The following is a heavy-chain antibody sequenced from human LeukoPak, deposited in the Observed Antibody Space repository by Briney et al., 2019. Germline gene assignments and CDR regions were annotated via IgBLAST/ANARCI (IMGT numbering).Heavy chain of an antibody. CDR1: EFTFSSYP. J-gene: IGHJ6*02. Sequence: PGGSLRLSCSASEFTFSSYPMHWVRQAPGKGLEWVSGISGRGGSTFYADSVKGRFTISRDNSKNTLYLQMNSLRAEDTAVYYCAKVRAIAAASWDYYYGMDVWGQGTTVTVSS. CDR3: AKVRAIAAASWDYYYGMDV. D-gene: IGHD6-13*01. CDR2: ISGRGGST. V-gene: IGHV3-23*01.